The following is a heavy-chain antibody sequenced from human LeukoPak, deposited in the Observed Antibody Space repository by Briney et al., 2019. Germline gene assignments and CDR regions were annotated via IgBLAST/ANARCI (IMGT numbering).Heavy chain of an antibody. CDR2: IYHSGST. D-gene: IGHD4-17*01. V-gene: IGHV4-38-2*02. J-gene: IGHJ4*02. Sequence: SETLSLTCTVSGYSISSGYYWGWIRQPPGKGLEWIGSIYHSGSTYYNPSLKSRVTISVDTSKNQFSLKLSSVTAADTAVYYCVSGATVTKFDYWGQGTLVTVSS. CDR3: VSGATVTKFDY. CDR1: GYSISSGYY.